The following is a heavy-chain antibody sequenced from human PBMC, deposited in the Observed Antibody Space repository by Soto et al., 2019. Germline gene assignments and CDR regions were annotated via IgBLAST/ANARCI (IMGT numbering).Heavy chain of an antibody. V-gene: IGHV4-31*03. CDR2: TQYSGNS. Sequence: PSESLSLTCTVSGGSITSGGYYWNWIRQHPGKGLEWIGYTQYSGNSFYNPSLKSRVTMSVDTSKSRFSLKLSSVTAADTAVYYCARNVQQQMVPYYYGVDVWGQGTTVTVSS. CDR3: ARNVQQQMVPYYYGVDV. D-gene: IGHD6-13*01. CDR1: GGSITSGGYY. J-gene: IGHJ6*02.